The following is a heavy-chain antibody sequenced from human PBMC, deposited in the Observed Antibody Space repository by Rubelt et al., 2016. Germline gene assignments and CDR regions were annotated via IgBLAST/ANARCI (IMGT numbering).Heavy chain of an antibody. J-gene: IGHJ5*02. Sequence: QVQLAQSGAEVKKPGASVKVSCKASGYTFTSYYIHWVRQAPGQGLEWMGIINPSGGITNYAQKFQGRVTMTSDTSTSTVYMDLSSLRTEDTAVYYCARVGAGANWFDPWGQGTLVTVSS. CDR2: INPSGGIT. D-gene: IGHD1-26*01. CDR1: GYTFTSYY. V-gene: IGHV1-46*01. CDR3: ARVGAGANWFDP.